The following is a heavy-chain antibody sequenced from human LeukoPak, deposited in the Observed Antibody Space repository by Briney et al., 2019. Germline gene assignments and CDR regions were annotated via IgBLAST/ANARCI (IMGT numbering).Heavy chain of an antibody. Sequence: SETLSLTCTVSGGSISSYYWSWIRQPPGKGLEWIGYIYYSGSTNYNPSLKSRVTMSVDTSKNQFSLKLSSVTAADTAVYFCAREGANDYYFDYWGPGALVTVSS. CDR3: AREGANDYYFDY. CDR1: GGSISSYY. V-gene: IGHV4-59*12. J-gene: IGHJ4*02. D-gene: IGHD2-21*02. CDR2: IYYSGST.